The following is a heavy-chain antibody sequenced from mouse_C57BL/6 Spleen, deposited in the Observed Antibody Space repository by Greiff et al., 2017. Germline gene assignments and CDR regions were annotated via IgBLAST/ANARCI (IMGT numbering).Heavy chain of an antibody. Sequence: EVKLMESGPGLVKPSQSLSLTCSVTGYSITSGYYWNWIRQFPGNKLEWMGYISYDGSNNYNPSLKNRISITRDTSKNQFFLKLNSVTTEDTATYYCARALANWDEGYFDVWGTGTTVTVSS. CDR1: GYSITSGYY. J-gene: IGHJ1*03. D-gene: IGHD4-1*01. CDR3: ARALANWDEGYFDV. CDR2: ISYDGSN. V-gene: IGHV3-6*01.